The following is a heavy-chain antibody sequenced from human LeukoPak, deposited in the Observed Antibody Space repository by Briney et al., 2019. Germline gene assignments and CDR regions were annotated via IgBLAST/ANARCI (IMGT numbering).Heavy chain of an antibody. D-gene: IGHD5-12*01. CDR3: IFTITPYYYDMDV. V-gene: IGHV3-15*01. CDR1: GFTFSNAW. J-gene: IGHJ6*02. CDR2: IKSKTDGGTT. Sequence: GGSLRLSCAASGFTFSNAWMSWVRQVPGKGLEWVGRIKSKTDGGTTDYAAPVKGRFTISRDDSKNTLYLQMNSLKTEDTAVYYCIFTITPYYYDMDVWGQGTTVTVSS.